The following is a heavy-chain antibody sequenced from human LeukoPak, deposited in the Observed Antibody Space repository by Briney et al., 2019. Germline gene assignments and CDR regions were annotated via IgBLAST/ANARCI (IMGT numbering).Heavy chain of an antibody. Sequence: PGGSLRLSCAASGFTFSSYAMHWVRQAPGKGLEWVAVISYDGSNKYYADSVKGRFTISRDNSKNTLYLQMNSLRAEDTAVYYCARGTIYYDSSGYTLRGWGQGTLVTVSS. D-gene: IGHD3-22*01. CDR3: ARGTIYYDSSGYTLRG. CDR2: ISYDGSNK. J-gene: IGHJ4*02. V-gene: IGHV3-30-3*01. CDR1: GFTFSSYA.